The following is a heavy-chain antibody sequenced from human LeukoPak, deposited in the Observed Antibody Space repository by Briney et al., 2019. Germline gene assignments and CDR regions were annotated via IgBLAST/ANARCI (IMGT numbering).Heavy chain of an antibody. J-gene: IGHJ5*02. CDR3: ARSGRDYYGSGRFDP. D-gene: IGHD3-10*01. CDR2: INPNSGGT. Sequence: ASVKVSCKASGYTFTGYYMHWVRQAPGQGLEWMGWINPNSGGTKYAQKFQGRVTMTRDTSISTAYMELGSLRSDDTAVYYCARSGRDYYGSGRFDPWGQGTLVTVSS. CDR1: GYTFTGYY. V-gene: IGHV1-2*02.